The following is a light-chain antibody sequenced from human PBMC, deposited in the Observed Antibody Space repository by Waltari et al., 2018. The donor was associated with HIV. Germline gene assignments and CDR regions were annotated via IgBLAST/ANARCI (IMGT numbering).Light chain of an antibody. J-gene: IGLJ3*02. CDR3: QVWDSDSDSRV. CDR2: DDS. Sequence: SYVVTQPPSLSLAPGKAATLTCGGHNIGDKSVHWYQQPPGRAPVLSIYDDSYRPSGIPERVSGSNSGNTATLTISRVEAGDEADYYCQVWDSDSDSRVLGGGTKVTVL. V-gene: IGLV3-21*04. CDR1: NIGDKS.